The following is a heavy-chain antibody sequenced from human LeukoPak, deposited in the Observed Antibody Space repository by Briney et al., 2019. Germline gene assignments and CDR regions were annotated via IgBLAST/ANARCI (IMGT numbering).Heavy chain of an antibody. Sequence: GGSLRLSCAASGFTFDDYAMHWVRQAPGKGLEWVSSISSSSSYIYYADSVKGRFTISRDNAKNSLYLQMNSLRAEDTAVYYCARDPGRYYYDSSGYFDYWGQGTLVTVSS. CDR1: GFTFDDYA. J-gene: IGHJ4*02. V-gene: IGHV3-21*01. CDR3: ARDPGRYYYDSSGYFDY. D-gene: IGHD3-22*01. CDR2: ISSSSSYI.